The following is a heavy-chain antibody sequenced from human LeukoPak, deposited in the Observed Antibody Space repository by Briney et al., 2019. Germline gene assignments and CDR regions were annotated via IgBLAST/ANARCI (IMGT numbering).Heavy chain of an antibody. CDR3: ARAIAVAGTGGRLFDY. CDR2: IYYSGST. J-gene: IGHJ4*02. V-gene: IGHV4-39*01. CDR1: GGSISSSSYY. Sequence: SGTLSLTCTVSGGSISSSSYYWGWIRQPPGKGLEWIGSIYYSGSTYYNPSLKSRVTISVDTSKNQFSLKLSSVTAADTAVYYCARAIAVAGTGGRLFDYWGQGTLVTVSS. D-gene: IGHD6-19*01.